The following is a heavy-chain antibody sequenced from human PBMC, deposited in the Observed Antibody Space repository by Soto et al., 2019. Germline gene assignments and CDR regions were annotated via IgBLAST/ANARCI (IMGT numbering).Heavy chain of an antibody. Sequence: GGSLRLSCAAFGFTFSSYAMHWVRQAPGKGLEWVAVISYDGSNKYYADSVKGRFTISRDNSKNTLYLQMNSLRAEDTAVYYCARLYGMDVWGQGTTVTAP. CDR2: ISYDGSNK. V-gene: IGHV3-30-3*01. CDR3: ARLYGMDV. J-gene: IGHJ6*02. CDR1: GFTFSSYA.